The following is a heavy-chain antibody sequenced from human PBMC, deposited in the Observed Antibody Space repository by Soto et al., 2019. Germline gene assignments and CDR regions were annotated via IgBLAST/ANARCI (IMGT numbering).Heavy chain of an antibody. J-gene: IGHJ5*02. Sequence: SVKVSCKASGGTFSSYTFSWVRQAPGQGLEWMGRIIPILGIADYAQKFQGRVTITADKSTSTAYMELRSLRSDDTAMYYCARVDSYSSSWSHHWFDPWG. CDR2: IIPILGIA. CDR3: ARVDSYSSSWSHHWFDP. D-gene: IGHD6-13*01. CDR1: GGTFSSYT. V-gene: IGHV1-69*02.